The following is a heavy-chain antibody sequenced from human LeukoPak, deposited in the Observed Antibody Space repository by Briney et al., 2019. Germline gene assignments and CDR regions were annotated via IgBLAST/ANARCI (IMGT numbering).Heavy chain of an antibody. Sequence: THSPTRPVSGASISSGGYCWTWIRQQRGKGRPGVGYIYYSGSTCYIPSLKSRVTISVDTSKNQFSLKLSSVTAADTAVYYCARGGVDGNWFDPWGQGTLVTVSS. CDR3: ARGGVDGNWFDP. CDR1: GASISSGGYC. J-gene: IGHJ5*02. D-gene: IGHD2-8*01. V-gene: IGHV4-31*02. CDR2: IYYSGST.